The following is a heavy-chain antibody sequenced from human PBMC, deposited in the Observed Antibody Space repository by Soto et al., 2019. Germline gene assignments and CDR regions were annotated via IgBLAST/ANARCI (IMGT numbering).Heavy chain of an antibody. V-gene: IGHV1-46*01. D-gene: IGHD3-3*01. J-gene: IGHJ6*02. CDR1: GYAFTSCY. Sequence: GASAKVSCKASGYAFTSCYRRWVRQAPGQGLEWMGIINPSGGSTSYAQKFQGRVTMTRDTSTSTVYMELSSLRSEDTAVYYCARDGIPTYYDFWSDPKVDYYYGMDVWGQGTTVTVSS. CDR3: ARDGIPTYYDFWSDPKVDYYYGMDV. CDR2: INPSGGST.